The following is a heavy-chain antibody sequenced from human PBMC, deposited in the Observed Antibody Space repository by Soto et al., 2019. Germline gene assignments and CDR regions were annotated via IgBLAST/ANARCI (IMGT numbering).Heavy chain of an antibody. Sequence: SVKVSCKASGGTFSSYAISWVRQAPGQGLEWVGGIIPISGTANYAQKFQGRVTITADESTSTAYMELSSLRSEDTAVYYCARSQGSSTSLEIYYYYYYGMDVWGQGTTVTVSS. CDR1: GGTFSSYA. J-gene: IGHJ6*02. CDR2: IIPISGTA. D-gene: IGHD2-2*01. CDR3: ARSQGSSTSLEIYYYYYYGMDV. V-gene: IGHV1-69*13.